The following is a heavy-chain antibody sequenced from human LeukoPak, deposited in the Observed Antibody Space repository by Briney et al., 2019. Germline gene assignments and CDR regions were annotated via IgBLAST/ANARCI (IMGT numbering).Heavy chain of an antibody. CDR1: GFTFSNYW. CDR3: ARDCGSTSCYSLDY. V-gene: IGHV3-7*01. Sequence: GGSLRLSCAASGFTFSNYWMTWVRQAPGKGLECVANIKQDGSQTYYVDSVKGRFTISRDNAKNSLYLQMNSLRVEDTAVYYCARDCGSTSCYSLDYWGQGTLVTVSS. D-gene: IGHD2-2*01. CDR2: IKQDGSQT. J-gene: IGHJ4*02.